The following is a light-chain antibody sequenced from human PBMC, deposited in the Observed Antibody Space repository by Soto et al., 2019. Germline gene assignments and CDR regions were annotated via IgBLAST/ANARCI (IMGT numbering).Light chain of an antibody. Sequence: EIVLTQSPGTLSLSPRERAALSCRASQSISSKYVAWYQHKPGQATRLLIYGASSRTTGIPDRLSGSGSGTDFTLTISRLEPEDFAVYYCQYYGSSSWTFGQGTKLEI. CDR2: GAS. CDR3: QYYGSSSWT. CDR1: QSISSKY. V-gene: IGKV3-20*01. J-gene: IGKJ1*01.